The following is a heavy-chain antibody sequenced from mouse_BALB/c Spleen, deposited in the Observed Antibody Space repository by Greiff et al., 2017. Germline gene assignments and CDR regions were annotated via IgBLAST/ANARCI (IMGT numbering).Heavy chain of an antibody. CDR3: VRLGDDDAMDY. CDR2: IRSKSNNYAT. Sequence: EVQLVESGGGLVQPKGSLKLSCAASGFTFNTYAMNWVRQAPGKGLEWVARIRSKSNNYATYYADSVKDRFTISRDDSQSMLYLQMNNLKTEDTAMYYCVRLGDDDAMDYWGQGTSVTVSS. D-gene: IGHD2-12*01. CDR1: GFTFNTYA. V-gene: IGHV10-1*02. J-gene: IGHJ4*01.